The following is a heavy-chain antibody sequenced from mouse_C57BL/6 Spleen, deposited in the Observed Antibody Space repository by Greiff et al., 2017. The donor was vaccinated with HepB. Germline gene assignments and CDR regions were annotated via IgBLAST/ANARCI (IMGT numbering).Heavy chain of an antibody. CDR3: ARDLPIYYDYDRGGFDY. CDR1: GFTFSSYA. CDR2: ISDGGSYT. J-gene: IGHJ2*01. V-gene: IGHV5-4*01. D-gene: IGHD2-4*01. Sequence: EVKLVESGGGLVKPGGSLKLSCAASGFTFSSYAMSWVRQTPEKRLEWVATISDGGSYTYYPDNVKGRFTISRDNAKNNLYLQMSHLKSEDTAMYYCARDLPIYYDYDRGGFDYWGQGTTLTVSS.